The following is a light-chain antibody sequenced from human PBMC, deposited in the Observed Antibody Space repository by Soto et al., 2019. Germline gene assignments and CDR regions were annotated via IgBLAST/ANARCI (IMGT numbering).Light chain of an antibody. CDR3: QQYGSSGT. Sequence: EIVLTQSPGTLSLSPGERATLSCRASQSASNNYLAWYQQKPGQAPRLLIYGASNRATGIPDRFSGSGSGTDFTLTISRLEPEDFAMYYCQQYGSSGTFGQGTKVEIK. CDR1: QSASNNY. V-gene: IGKV3-20*01. J-gene: IGKJ1*01. CDR2: GAS.